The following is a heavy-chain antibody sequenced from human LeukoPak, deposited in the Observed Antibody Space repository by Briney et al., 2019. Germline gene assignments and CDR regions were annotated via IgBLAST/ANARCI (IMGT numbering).Heavy chain of an antibody. CDR1: QFRFPFSHYG. V-gene: IGHV3-33*06. J-gene: IGHJ4*02. D-gene: IGHD4-11*01. Sequence: PGGSLTLSCVASQFRFPFSHYGMHWVRQAPGRGLEWVAVIWSDGTNQYYADSVKGRFTISRDNSKNTVYLQMNSLRAEDTAVYFCAKDAQRGFDYSNSLEYWGQGTLVTASS. CDR3: AKDAQRGFDYSNSLEY. CDR2: IWSDGTNQ.